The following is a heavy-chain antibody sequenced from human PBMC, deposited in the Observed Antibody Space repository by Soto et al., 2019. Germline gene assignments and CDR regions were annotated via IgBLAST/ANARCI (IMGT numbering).Heavy chain of an antibody. CDR1: GYSFTKYG. CDR2: INPGNGDT. Sequence: ASVKVSCKTSGYSFTKYGLHWVRQAPGQRLEWMGWINPGNGDTKYSQKFQGRVTITRDTSATTAYMELSSLRSEDSAVFYCARTDCSSNSCYNYYYYGMDVSAQRTTVTVSS. V-gene: IGHV1-3*01. J-gene: IGHJ6*02. CDR3: ARTDCSSNSCYNYYYYGMDV. D-gene: IGHD2-2*01.